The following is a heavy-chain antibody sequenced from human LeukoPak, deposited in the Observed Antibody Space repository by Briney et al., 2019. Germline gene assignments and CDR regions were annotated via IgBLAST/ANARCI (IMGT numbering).Heavy chain of an antibody. V-gene: IGHV3-7*01. Sequence: GGSLRLSCAASGFTFTNAWMSWVRQAPRKGLEWVANIIQDGSEKYYVDSVKGRFTISRDNAKSSLYLQMNSLRAEDTAVYYCAREGGWYTDYWGQGTLVTVSS. CDR2: IIQDGSEK. J-gene: IGHJ4*02. CDR1: GFTFTNAW. CDR3: AREGGWYTDY. D-gene: IGHD6-19*01.